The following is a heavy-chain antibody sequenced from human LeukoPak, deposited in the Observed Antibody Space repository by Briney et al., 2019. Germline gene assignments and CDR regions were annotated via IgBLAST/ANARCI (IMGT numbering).Heavy chain of an antibody. CDR2: ISGSGAGA. Sequence: GGSLRLSCAASGFSFKSYAMNWVRQAPRKGLEWVSAISGSGAGAFYADSVKGRFTISRDNSKNTVYLQMNSLRAEDTAVYYCAKVGGCSISCYLVRGPSDYWGQGTLVTVSS. D-gene: IGHD2-2*01. J-gene: IGHJ4*02. CDR3: AKVGGCSISCYLVRGPSDY. CDR1: GFSFKSYA. V-gene: IGHV3-23*01.